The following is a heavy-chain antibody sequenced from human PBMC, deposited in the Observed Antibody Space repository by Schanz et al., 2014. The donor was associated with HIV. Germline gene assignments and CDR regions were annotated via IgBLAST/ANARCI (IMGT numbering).Heavy chain of an antibody. CDR3: ARDAASHSYGSTMDV. D-gene: IGHD5-18*01. J-gene: IGHJ6*02. V-gene: IGHV3-33*01. Sequence: VQLVESGGGLVQPGRSLRLSCAASGFTFRSYGMHWVRQAPGKGLEWVAVTWYDGSNKYYTDSVKGRFTISRDSSKNTLYLQMNSLRAEDTAVYYCARDAASHSYGSTMDVWGQGTTVTVSS. CDR2: TWYDGSNK. CDR1: GFTFRSYG.